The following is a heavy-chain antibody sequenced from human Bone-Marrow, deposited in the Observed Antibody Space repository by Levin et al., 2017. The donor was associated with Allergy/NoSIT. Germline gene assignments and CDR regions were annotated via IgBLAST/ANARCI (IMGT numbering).Heavy chain of an antibody. J-gene: IGHJ5*02. CDR3: ARQGGHGNWNFDT. D-gene: IGHD1-1*01. CDR2: ISIKYSGKT. CDR1: GASVSSGDYW. V-gene: IGHV4-39*01. Sequence: SETLSLTCSVSGASVSSGDYWWAWIRQSPREGLEWIGSISIKYSGKTYYRPSLESRVTVLVDTSENQYSLILTSVTPADTAVYYCARQGGHGNWNFDTWGQGIQVTVSS.